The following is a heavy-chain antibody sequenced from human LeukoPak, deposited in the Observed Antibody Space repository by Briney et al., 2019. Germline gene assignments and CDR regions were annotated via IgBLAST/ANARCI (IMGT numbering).Heavy chain of an antibody. D-gene: IGHD2-2*01. V-gene: IGHV4-59*01. CDR3: ARGSIVVVPAAAWDYYYMDV. CDR1: GGSISSYY. CDR2: IYYSGST. J-gene: IGHJ6*03. Sequence: SETLSLTCTVSGGSISSYYWSWIRQPPGKGLEWIGYIYYSGSTNYNPSLKSRVTISVDTSKNQFSLKLSSVTAADTAVYYCARGSIVVVPAAAWDYYYMDVWGKGTTVTISS.